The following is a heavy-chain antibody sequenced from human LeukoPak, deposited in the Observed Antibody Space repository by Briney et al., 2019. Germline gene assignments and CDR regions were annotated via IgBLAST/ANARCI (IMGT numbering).Heavy chain of an antibody. CDR3: ARGRSSSWLYYYYMDV. V-gene: IGHV4-34*01. CDR1: GGSFSGYY. Sequence: SETLSLTCAVYGGSFSGYYWSWIRQLPGKGLEWIGEINHSGSTNYNPSLKSRVTISVDTSKNQFSLKLSSVTAANTAVYYCARGRSSSWLYYYYMDVWGKGNTVTVSS. J-gene: IGHJ6*03. CDR2: INHSGST. D-gene: IGHD6-13*01.